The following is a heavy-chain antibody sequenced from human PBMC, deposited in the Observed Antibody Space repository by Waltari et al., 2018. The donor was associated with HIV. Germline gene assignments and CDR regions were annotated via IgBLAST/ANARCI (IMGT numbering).Heavy chain of an antibody. Sequence: EVQLLESGGGLVQPGGSLRLSCAASGFTFGSLAMGWVRQAPGKGLEWVSAISGSGGSTYYADSVKGRFTISRDNSKNTLYLQMNSLRAEDTAVYYCAKGCGSGYYYYGMDVWGQGTTVTVSS. CDR1: GFTFGSLA. CDR3: AKGCGSGYYYYGMDV. J-gene: IGHJ6*02. V-gene: IGHV3-23*01. D-gene: IGHD2-21*01. CDR2: ISGSGGST.